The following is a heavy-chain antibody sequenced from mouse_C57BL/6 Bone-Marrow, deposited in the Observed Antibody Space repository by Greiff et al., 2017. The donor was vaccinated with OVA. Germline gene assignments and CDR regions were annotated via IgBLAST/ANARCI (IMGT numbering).Heavy chain of an antibody. CDR1: GFTFSDYY. D-gene: IGHD1-1*01. J-gene: IGHJ1*03. CDR2: ISNGGGST. Sequence: EVQLVESGGGLVQPGGSLKLSCAASGFTFSDYYMYWVRQTPEKRLEWVAYISNGGGSTYYPDTVKGRFTLSRDNATHTLYLQMSRLKSEDTAMYYCARHEGFYYGSSYGYFDVWGTGTTVTVSS. CDR3: ARHEGFYYGSSYGYFDV. V-gene: IGHV5-12*01.